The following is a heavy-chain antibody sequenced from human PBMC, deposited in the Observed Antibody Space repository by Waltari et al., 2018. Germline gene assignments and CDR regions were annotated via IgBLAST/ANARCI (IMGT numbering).Heavy chain of an antibody. CDR1: GFTLSNYW. CDR2: IMTDGREE. Sequence: EVQLVESGGGWVQPGGSLRLSCAASGFTLSNYWMSWVRQAPGKGPEWVANIMTDGREEYYVDSVRGRFTISRDNAKNSLYLQMNSLRPEDTAVYYCVRDQWFAFDIWGQGTMVTVSS. CDR3: VRDQWFAFDI. D-gene: IGHD3-22*01. V-gene: IGHV3-7*01. J-gene: IGHJ3*02.